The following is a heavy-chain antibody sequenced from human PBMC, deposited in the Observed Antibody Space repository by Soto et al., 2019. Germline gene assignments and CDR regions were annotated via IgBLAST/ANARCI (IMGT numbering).Heavy chain of an antibody. CDR3: ARLGGSYAVPHFDY. V-gene: IGHV4-59*08. CDR1: GGSSTHYC. J-gene: IGHJ4*02. D-gene: IGHD1-26*01. Sequence: SATLSLPSTVSGGSSTHYCWPCIRQPIGKGLEWMCYIYYSGTTTNYNPSLKSRVTLSVDTSKNQFSLKLSSVTAADTAVYYCARLGGSYAVPHFDYWGQGTLVTVSS. CDR2: IYYSGTT.